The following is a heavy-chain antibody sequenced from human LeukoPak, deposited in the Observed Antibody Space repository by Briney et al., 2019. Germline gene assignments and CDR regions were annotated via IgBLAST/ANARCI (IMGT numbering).Heavy chain of an antibody. CDR1: GFIFSSYW. D-gene: IGHD4-23*01. CDR2: INPDGSEK. CDR3: ARDRDGKDC. J-gene: IGHJ4*02. Sequence: GGSLRLSCAASGFIFSSYWMSWVRQAPGKGLEWVANINPDGSEKRYADSLKGRFTISRDNAKNSPYVQINGLRAEDTAVYYCARDRDGKDCWGQGTLVTVSS. V-gene: IGHV3-7*01.